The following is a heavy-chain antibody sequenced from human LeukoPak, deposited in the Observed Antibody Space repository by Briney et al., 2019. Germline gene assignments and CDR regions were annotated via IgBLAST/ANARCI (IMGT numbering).Heavy chain of an antibody. Sequence: PGGSLRLSCAASGFPFSNYWMHWVRQAPGKGLVWVSRVNSDGSTTNYADSVKGRFTISRDNAKNTLSLQMNSLRAEDTAVYYCARVGGSNAFDIWGQGTMVIVSS. V-gene: IGHV3-74*01. CDR3: ARVGGSNAFDI. D-gene: IGHD1-26*01. CDR1: GFPFSNYW. CDR2: VNSDGSTT. J-gene: IGHJ3*02.